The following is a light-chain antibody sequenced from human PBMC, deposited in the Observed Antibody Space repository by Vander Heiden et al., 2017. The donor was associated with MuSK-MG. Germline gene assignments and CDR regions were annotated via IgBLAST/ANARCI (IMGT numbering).Light chain of an antibody. CDR2: GAS. Sequence: EIVLTQSPGTLSLSPGERATLSCRASQKPGQAPRLLIYGASSRATGIPDRFSGSGSGTDFTLTISRLEPEDFAVYYCQQYGSSQDTFGQGTKLXIK. V-gene: IGKV3-20*01. CDR1: Q. CDR3: QQYGSSQDT. J-gene: IGKJ2*01.